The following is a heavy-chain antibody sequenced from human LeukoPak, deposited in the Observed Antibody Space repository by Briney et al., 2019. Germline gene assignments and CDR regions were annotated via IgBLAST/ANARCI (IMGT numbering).Heavy chain of an antibody. CDR1: GGSFSGYY. D-gene: IGHD3/OR15-3a*01. V-gene: IGHV4-34*01. Sequence: NPSETLSLTCAVYGGSFSGYYWSWIRRPPGKGLERIGEINHSGSTNYNPSLKSRVTISVDTSKNQFSLNMNSVTAADTAVYYCTRRPSGLALDYWGQGTLVTVSS. J-gene: IGHJ4*02. CDR3: TRRPSGLALDY. CDR2: INHSGST.